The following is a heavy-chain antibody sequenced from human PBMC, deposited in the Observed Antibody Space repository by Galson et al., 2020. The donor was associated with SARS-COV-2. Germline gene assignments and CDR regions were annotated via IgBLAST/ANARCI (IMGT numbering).Heavy chain of an antibody. J-gene: IGHJ4*02. D-gene: IGHD3-10*01. CDR2: ISYDGSNK. CDR1: GFTFSSYA. V-gene: IGHV3-30-3*01. CDR3: AQWFGEDEFDY. Sequence: GESLKISCAASGFTFSSYAMHWVRQAPGKGLEWVAVISYDGSNKYYADSVKGRFTISRDNSKNTLYLQMNSLRSEDTAVYYCAQWFGEDEFDYWGQGTLVTVSS.